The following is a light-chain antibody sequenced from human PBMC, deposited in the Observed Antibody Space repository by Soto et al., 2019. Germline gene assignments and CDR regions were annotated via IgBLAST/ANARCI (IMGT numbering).Light chain of an antibody. Sequence: EIVLSQSPCTVSLSPGERATLPCTASQSVKSSYLAWYQHKPGQAPRLLIYGTSSRATGIPDRFSGSGSGTDFTLTISRVEPEDFAVYYCQQYGRSITFGQGTRLEIK. CDR1: QSVKSSY. V-gene: IGKV3-20*01. CDR2: GTS. CDR3: QQYGRSIT. J-gene: IGKJ5*01.